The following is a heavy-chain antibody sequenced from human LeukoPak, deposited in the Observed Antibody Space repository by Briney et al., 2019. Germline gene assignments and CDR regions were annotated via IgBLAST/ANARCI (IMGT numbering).Heavy chain of an antibody. D-gene: IGHD3-22*01. V-gene: IGHV4-34*01. Sequence: KPSATLSLTCAVYGGSFSGYYWSGIRQPPGKGLEWIGEINHSGSTNYNPSLKSRVTISVDTSKNQFSLKLSSVTAADTAVYYCARVYYDSSGYHFDYWGQGTLVTVSS. CDR2: INHSGST. J-gene: IGHJ4*02. CDR3: ARVYYDSSGYHFDY. CDR1: GGSFSGYY.